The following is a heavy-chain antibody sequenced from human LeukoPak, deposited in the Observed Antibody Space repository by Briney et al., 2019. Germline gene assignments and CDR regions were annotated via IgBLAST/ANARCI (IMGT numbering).Heavy chain of an antibody. D-gene: IGHD1-26*01. CDR3: ARDQVGATANFDY. CDR1: GFTFSSYS. CDR2: ISSSSSYI. J-gene: IGHJ4*02. Sequence: PGGSLRLSCAASGFTFSSYSMTWVRQAPGKGLEWVSSISSSSSYIYYADSVKGRFTISRDNAKNSLYLQMNSLRAEDTAVYYCARDQVGATANFDYWGQGTLVTVSS. V-gene: IGHV3-21*01.